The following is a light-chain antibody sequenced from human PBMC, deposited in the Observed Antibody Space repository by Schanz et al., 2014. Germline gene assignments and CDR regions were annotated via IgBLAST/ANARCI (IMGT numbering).Light chain of an antibody. V-gene: IGLV2-11*01. CDR3: SSYAGSNNLV. Sequence: QSALTQPRSVSASPGQSVAISCTGTSSDVGGYIYVSWFQHHPGKAPKLMVYDVNKRPSGVPDRFSGSKSGNTASLTISGLQAEDEAVYYCSSYAGSNNLVFGGGTKLTVL. J-gene: IGLJ2*01. CDR1: SSDVGGYIY. CDR2: DVN.